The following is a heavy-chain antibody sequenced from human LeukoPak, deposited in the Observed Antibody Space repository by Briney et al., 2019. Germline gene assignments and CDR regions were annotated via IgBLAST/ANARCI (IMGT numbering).Heavy chain of an antibody. CDR3: ARGAKYYDSSGYCY. V-gene: IGHV3-33*01. Sequence: GRSLRLSCAASGFTFSSYGMPWVRQAPGKGLEWVAVIWYDGSNKYYADSVKGRFTISRDNSKNTLYLQMNSLRAEDTAVYYCARGAKYYDSSGYCYWGQGTLVTVSS. J-gene: IGHJ4*02. CDR1: GFTFSSYG. D-gene: IGHD3-22*01. CDR2: IWYDGSNK.